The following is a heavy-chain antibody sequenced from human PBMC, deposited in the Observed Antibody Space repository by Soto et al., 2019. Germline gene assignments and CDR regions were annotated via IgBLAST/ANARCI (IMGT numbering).Heavy chain of an antibody. Sequence: SETLSLTCTVSGGSISSGDYYWSWIRQPPGKGLEWIGYIYYSGSTYYNPSLKSRVTISVDTSKNQFSLKLISVTAAYTAVYYCARAEYSNYVGYYYYYGMDVWGQGTTVTVSS. CDR3: ARAEYSNYVGYYYYYGMDV. V-gene: IGHV4-30-4*01. CDR1: GGSISSGDYY. J-gene: IGHJ6*02. CDR2: IYYSGST. D-gene: IGHD4-4*01.